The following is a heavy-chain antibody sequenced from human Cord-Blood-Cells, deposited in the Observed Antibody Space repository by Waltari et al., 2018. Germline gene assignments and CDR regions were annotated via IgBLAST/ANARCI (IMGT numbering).Heavy chain of an antibody. D-gene: IGHD3-22*01. CDR2: IYWDDDK. Sequence: QITLKESGPTLEKPTQTLTLTCTFSGFSLSTSGVGVGWIRQPPGKALEWLALIYWDDDKRYSPSLKSRLTITKDTSKNQVVLTMTNMDPVDTATYYCAHYYYDSSGYYEGAFDIWGQGTMVTVSS. V-gene: IGHV2-5*02. J-gene: IGHJ3*02. CDR1: GFSLSTSGVG. CDR3: AHYYYDSSGYYEGAFDI.